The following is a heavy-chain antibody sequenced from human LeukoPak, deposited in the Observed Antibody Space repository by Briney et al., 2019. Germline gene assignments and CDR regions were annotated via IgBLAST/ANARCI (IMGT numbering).Heavy chain of an antibody. J-gene: IGHJ6*03. CDR3: AKVLAARYYYYYMDV. Sequence: GGSLRLSCAASGFTFSSYAMSWVRQAPGKWLEWVSAISGSGGSTYYADSVKGRFTISRDNSKNTLYLQMNSLRAEDTAVYYCAKVLAARYYYYYMDVWGKGTTVTVSS. V-gene: IGHV3-23*01. CDR2: ISGSGGST. CDR1: GFTFSSYA. D-gene: IGHD6-6*01.